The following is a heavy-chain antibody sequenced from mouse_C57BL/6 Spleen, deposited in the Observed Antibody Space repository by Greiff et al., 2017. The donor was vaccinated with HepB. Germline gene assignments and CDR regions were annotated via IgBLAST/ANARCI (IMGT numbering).Heavy chain of an antibody. V-gene: IGHV5-9-1*02. D-gene: IGHD2-4*01. CDR1: GFTFSSYA. CDR3: TRDGGLRRVDYYAMDY. CDR2: ISSGGDYI. J-gene: IGHJ4*01. Sequence: VKLVESGEGLVKPGGSLKLSCAASGFTFSSYAMSWVRQTPEKRLEWVAYISSGGDYIYYADTVKGRFTISRDNARNTLYLQMSSLKSEDTAMYYCTRDGGLRRVDYYAMDYWGQGTSVTVSS.